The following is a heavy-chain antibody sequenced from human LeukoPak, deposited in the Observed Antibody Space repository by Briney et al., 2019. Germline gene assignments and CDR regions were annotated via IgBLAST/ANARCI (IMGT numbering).Heavy chain of an antibody. CDR3: ARSFPGTMLRGYGMDV. D-gene: IGHD3-10*01. Sequence: GESLKISCKGSGYSFATSWIGWVRQMPGKGLGLMGIIYPGDSDPRYSPSFQGQITISADKSTSPAYLQWSSLKVSDTATYYCARSFPGTMLRGYGMDVWGQGTTVTVSS. CDR1: GYSFATSW. V-gene: IGHV5-51*01. CDR2: IYPGDSDP. J-gene: IGHJ6*02.